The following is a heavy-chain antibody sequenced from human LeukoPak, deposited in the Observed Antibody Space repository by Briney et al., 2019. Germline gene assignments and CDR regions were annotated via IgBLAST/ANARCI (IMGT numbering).Heavy chain of an antibody. CDR1: GYSFTSYW. CDR3: ARSGYCSSTSCYIDYYYMDV. V-gene: IGHV5-51*01. Sequence: GESLKISCKGSGYSFTSYWIGWVRQMPGKGLEWMGIIYPGDSDTRYSPSFQGQVTISADKSISTAYLQWSSLKASDTAMYYCARSGYCSSTSCYIDYYYMDVWGKGTTVTVSS. D-gene: IGHD2-2*02. J-gene: IGHJ6*03. CDR2: IYPGDSDT.